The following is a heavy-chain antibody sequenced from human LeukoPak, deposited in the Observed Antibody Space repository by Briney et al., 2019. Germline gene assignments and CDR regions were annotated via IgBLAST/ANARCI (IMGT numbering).Heavy chain of an antibody. CDR1: GFAFSNHN. J-gene: IGHJ6*03. CDR2: VNQGGTEK. V-gene: IGHV3-7*01. Sequence: GSLRLSCVASGFAFSNHNMDWVRQAPGKGLEWVAIVNQGGTEKYYVDSVKGRFTISRDNAENSLYLQMNSLRAEDTAVYYCARDHYFYYMDAWGKGTTVTVSS. CDR3: ARDHYFYYMDA.